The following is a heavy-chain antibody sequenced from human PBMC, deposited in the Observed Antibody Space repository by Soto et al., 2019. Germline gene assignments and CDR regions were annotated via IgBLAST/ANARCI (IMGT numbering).Heavy chain of an antibody. CDR3: ARDVIAETDY. Sequence: GGSLRLSCAASGFTFSSYSMNWVRQAPGKGVEWVSSISSSSSYIYYAESVKGRFTIPRDNAKNPLYLQMNSLRAEDTAVYYCARDVIAETDYWGQGTLVTVSS. J-gene: IGHJ4*02. V-gene: IGHV3-21*01. D-gene: IGHD6-13*01. CDR2: ISSSSSYI. CDR1: GFTFSSYS.